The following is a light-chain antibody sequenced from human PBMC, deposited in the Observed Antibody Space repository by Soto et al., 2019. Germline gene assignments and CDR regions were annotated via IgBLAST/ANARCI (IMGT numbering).Light chain of an antibody. CDR2: GPS. J-gene: IGKJ3*01. V-gene: IGKV3-15*01. Sequence: ILMTQSPSTLSVSAGERATLSCGASQSVYNKLAWYQQKPGQAPRLLIYGPSTRATGIPARFSGSGSGTEFTLTISSLQYEDFAVYYCQQYNNWHPVTFGPGTKVDIK. CDR1: QSVYNK. CDR3: QQYNNWHPVT.